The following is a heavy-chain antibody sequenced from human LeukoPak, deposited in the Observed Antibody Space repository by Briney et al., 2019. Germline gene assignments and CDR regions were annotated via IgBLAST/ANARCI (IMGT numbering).Heavy chain of an antibody. D-gene: IGHD6-19*01. CDR1: GFTFGDYL. Sequence: GGSLRLSCTASGFTFGDYLMSWFRQAPEKGLEWIGFISGGTTEYAASVKGRFTISRDDSTSIAYLQMNSLTTEDTAVYYCSRGSGWLSVYWGQGTLVTVSS. V-gene: IGHV3-49*03. CDR2: ISGGTT. J-gene: IGHJ4*02. CDR3: SRGSGWLSVY.